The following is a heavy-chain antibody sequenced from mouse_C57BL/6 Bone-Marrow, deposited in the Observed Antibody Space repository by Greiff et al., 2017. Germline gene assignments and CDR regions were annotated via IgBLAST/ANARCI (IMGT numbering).Heavy chain of an antibody. CDR2: ISSGGSYT. D-gene: IGHD1-1*01. CDR3: ARPYYGSSPCAY. V-gene: IGHV5-6*01. Sequence: EVHLVESGGDLVKPGGSLKLSCAASGFTFSSYGMSWVRQTPDKRLEWVATISSGGSYTYYPDSVKGRFTISRDNAKNTLYLQMSSLKSEDTAMYYGARPYYGSSPCAYWGQGTLVTVSA. J-gene: IGHJ3*01. CDR1: GFTFSSYG.